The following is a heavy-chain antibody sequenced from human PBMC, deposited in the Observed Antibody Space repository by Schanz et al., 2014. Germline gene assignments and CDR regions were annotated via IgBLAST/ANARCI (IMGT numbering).Heavy chain of an antibody. CDR3: VSQPGSPNY. Sequence: EVQLVESGGGVVQPGRSLRLSCAASGFTFSSYAMSWVRQAPGKGLEWVSAISGSGGSTYYADSVKGRFTISRDNAKRSLFLQMNSLRVEDTAVYFCVSQPGSPNYWGQGTLVTVSS. D-gene: IGHD2-2*01. CDR2: ISGSGGST. CDR1: GFTFSSYA. J-gene: IGHJ4*02. V-gene: IGHV3-23*04.